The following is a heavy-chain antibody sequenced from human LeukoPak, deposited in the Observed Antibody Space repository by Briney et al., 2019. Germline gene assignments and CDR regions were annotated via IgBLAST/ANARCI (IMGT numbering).Heavy chain of an antibody. J-gene: IGHJ3*02. V-gene: IGHV1-69*01. CDR1: GGTFSSYA. CDR2: IIPIFGTA. Sequence: ASVKLSCKASGGTFSSYAISWVRQAPGQGLEWMGGIIPIFGTANYAQKFQGRVTITADESTSTAYMELSSLRSEDTAVYYCARDGHRRYYYDSSGREHAFDIWGQGTMVTVSA. CDR3: ARDGHRRYYYDSSGREHAFDI. D-gene: IGHD3-22*01.